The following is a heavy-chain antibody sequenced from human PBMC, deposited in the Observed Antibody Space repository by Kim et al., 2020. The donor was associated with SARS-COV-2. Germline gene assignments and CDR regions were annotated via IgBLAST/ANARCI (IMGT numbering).Heavy chain of an antibody. D-gene: IGHD5-18*01. J-gene: IGHJ5*02. CDR3: ARDRGYSYGPRWFDP. Sequence: QKLQGRVTMTTDTSTSTAYMELRSLRSDDTAVYYCARDRGYSYGPRWFDPWGQGTLVTVSS. V-gene: IGHV1-18*01.